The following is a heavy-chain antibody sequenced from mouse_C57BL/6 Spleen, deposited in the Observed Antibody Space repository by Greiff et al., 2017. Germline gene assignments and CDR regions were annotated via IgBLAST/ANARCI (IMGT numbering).Heavy chain of an antibody. CDR2: IYPGDGDT. V-gene: IGHV1-80*01. CDR1: GYAFSSYW. D-gene: IGHD2-4*01. CDR3: ARDDYDWYFDV. Sequence: QVQLKESGAELVKPGASVKISCKASGYAFSSYWMNWVKQRPGKGLEWIGQIYPGDGDTNYNGKFKGKATLTADKSSSTAYMQLSSLTSEDSAVYVCARDDYDWYFDVWGTGTTVTVSS. J-gene: IGHJ1*03.